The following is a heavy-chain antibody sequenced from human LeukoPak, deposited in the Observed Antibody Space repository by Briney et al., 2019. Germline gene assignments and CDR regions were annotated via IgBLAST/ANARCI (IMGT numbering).Heavy chain of an antibody. V-gene: IGHV3-7*01. J-gene: IGHJ4*02. Sequence: GGSLRLSCAASGFTFSSYWMSWVRQAPGKGLEWVANIKQDGSEKYYVDSVKGRFTISRDNAKNSLYLQMNSLRAEDTAVYYCASPNSHTYYYDSSGFFYWGQGTPVTVSS. CDR1: GFTFSSYW. CDR2: IKQDGSEK. CDR3: ASPNSHTYYYDSSGFFY. D-gene: IGHD3-22*01.